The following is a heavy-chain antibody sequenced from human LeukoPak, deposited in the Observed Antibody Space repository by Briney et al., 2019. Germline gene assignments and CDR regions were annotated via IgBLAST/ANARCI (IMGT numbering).Heavy chain of an antibody. D-gene: IGHD3-16*01. V-gene: IGHV1-2*06. J-gene: IGHJ5*02. CDR2: INPNSGGT. Sequence: ASVKVSCKASGYTFTGYYMHWVRQAPGQGLEWMGRINPNSGGTNYAQKFQGRVTMTRDTSISTAYMELSSLRSEDTAVYYCARSLTRRGWFDPWGQGTLVTVSS. CDR1: GYTFTGYY. CDR3: ARSLTRRGWFDP.